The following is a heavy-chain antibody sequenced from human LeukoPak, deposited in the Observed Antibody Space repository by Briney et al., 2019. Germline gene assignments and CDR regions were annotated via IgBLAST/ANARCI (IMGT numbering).Heavy chain of an antibody. CDR1: GGSIGSSSYY. V-gene: IGHV4-39*07. CDR2: INYSGDT. D-gene: IGHD1-20*01. Sequence: SETLSLTCTVSGGSIGSSSYYWGWIRQPPGQELEWIETINYSGDTYYNPSLKSRVTISVDSSRNQFSLNLSSVTAADTAVYYCVRLQAVTGNFDYWGQGALVTVSS. CDR3: VRLQAVTGNFDY. J-gene: IGHJ4*02.